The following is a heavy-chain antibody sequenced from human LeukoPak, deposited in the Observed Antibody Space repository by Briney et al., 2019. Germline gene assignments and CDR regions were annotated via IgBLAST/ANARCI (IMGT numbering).Heavy chain of an antibody. CDR2: ITSSSSYI. CDR1: GFTFSSYS. V-gene: IGHV3-21*04. Sequence: GGSLRLSCAVSGFTFSSYSMTWVRQAPGKGLEWVSSITSSSSYIHYADSVKGRFTISRDNAKNSLYLQMNSLRVEDMALYYCTKGSDYDFWSGFDYWGQGTLVTVSS. J-gene: IGHJ4*02. D-gene: IGHD3-3*01. CDR3: TKGSDYDFWSGFDY.